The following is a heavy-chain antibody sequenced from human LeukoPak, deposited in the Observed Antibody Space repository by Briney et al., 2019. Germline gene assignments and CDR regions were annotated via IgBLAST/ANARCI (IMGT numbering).Heavy chain of an antibody. D-gene: IGHD6-13*01. CDR1: GFTFSSYS. CDR2: ISSSSSTI. V-gene: IGHV3-48*01. J-gene: IGHJ4*02. CDR3: AKIAAAGFFDY. Sequence: GGSLRLSCAASGFTFSSYSMNWVRQAPGKGLEWVSYISSSSSTIYYADSVKGRFTISRDNAKNSLYLQMNSLRAEDTAVYYCAKIAAAGFFDYWGQGTLVTVSS.